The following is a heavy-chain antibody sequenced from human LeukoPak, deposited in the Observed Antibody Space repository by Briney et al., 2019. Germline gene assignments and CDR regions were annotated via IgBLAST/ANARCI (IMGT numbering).Heavy chain of an antibody. CDR3: AKPVDGASVQRYFQH. J-gene: IGHJ1*01. Sequence: GGSLRLSCAASGFTFSIAWMSWVRQAPGKGLEWVSAISGGGDNTYYADSVRGRFTISRDNSKNTLFLQMNSLRAEDTAIYYCAKPVDGASVQRYFQHWGQGTLVTVSS. CDR1: GFTFSIAW. D-gene: IGHD1-1*01. CDR2: ISGGGDNT. V-gene: IGHV3-23*01.